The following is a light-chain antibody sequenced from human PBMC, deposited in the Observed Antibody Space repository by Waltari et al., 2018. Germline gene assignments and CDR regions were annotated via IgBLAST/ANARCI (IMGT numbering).Light chain of an antibody. CDR2: AAS. CDR1: QSISGY. V-gene: IGKV1-39*01. Sequence: DIQMTQSPSSLSASVGDRVTITCRASQSISGYLNWYQQKPWKAPSLLIFAASSLQSGAPPRFSGSGSGTDFTLTISNLQPEDYATYYCQQSYIMPLTFGGGTKVEIK. J-gene: IGKJ4*01. CDR3: QQSYIMPLT.